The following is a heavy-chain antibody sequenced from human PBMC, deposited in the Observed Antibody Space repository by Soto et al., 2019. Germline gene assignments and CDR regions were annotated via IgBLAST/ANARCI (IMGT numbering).Heavy chain of an antibody. CDR1: GGSISSYY. CDR3: ARSVDGYKYYFDY. J-gene: IGHJ4*02. V-gene: IGHV4-59*01. CDR2: ISDSGTT. D-gene: IGHD5-12*01. Sequence: SETLSLTCTVSGGSISSYYWTWIRQPPGKGLEWLGYISDSGTTNYNPSLKSRVTISVDTSKNQFSLKLSSVAAADTAVYYCARSVDGYKYYFDYWGQGTLVTVSS.